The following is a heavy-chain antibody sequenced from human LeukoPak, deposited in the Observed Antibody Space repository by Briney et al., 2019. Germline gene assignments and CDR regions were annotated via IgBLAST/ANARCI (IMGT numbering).Heavy chain of an antibody. CDR1: GFTFSDYS. Sequence: PGGSLRLSCVASGFTFSDYSMSWVRQAPGKGLDWVSIISSGSGDIHYAESVKGRFTISRDNTKNSVYLQMYSLRDEDTAVYFCAKDPLVRGVTYDYWGQGTLVTVSS. CDR2: ISSGSGDI. D-gene: IGHD3-10*01. V-gene: IGHV3-21*01. CDR3: AKDPLVRGVTYDY. J-gene: IGHJ4*02.